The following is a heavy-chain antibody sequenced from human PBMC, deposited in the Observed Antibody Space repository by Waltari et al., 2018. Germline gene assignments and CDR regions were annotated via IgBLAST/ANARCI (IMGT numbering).Heavy chain of an antibody. CDR1: GGTVSPHA. CDR3: ARDKERYCSGGSCSFHFDY. Sequence: QVQLVQSGAEVKTPGSSVKVSCKVSGGTVSPHALSWVRQAPGQGLEWMGGIIPIFSTAKYAQKFQGRVTITADESTSTAYMELSSLRSEDTAVYYCARDKERYCSGGSCSFHFDYWGQGTLVTVSS. J-gene: IGHJ4*02. V-gene: IGHV1-69*01. D-gene: IGHD2-15*01. CDR2: IIPIFSTA.